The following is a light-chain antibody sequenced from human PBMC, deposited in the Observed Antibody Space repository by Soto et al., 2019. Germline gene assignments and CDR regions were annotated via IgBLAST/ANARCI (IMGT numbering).Light chain of an antibody. V-gene: IGKV3-15*01. Sequence: EIVMTQSPATLSVSRGDRATLSCRASQSVSSNLAWYQQKPGQAPRLLIYGASTRATGIPARFSGTGSGTDFSLTVSSLQSEDFAVYYCQQYDNWPQTFGQGTKVDI. CDR3: QQYDNWPQT. J-gene: IGKJ1*01. CDR1: QSVSSN. CDR2: GAS.